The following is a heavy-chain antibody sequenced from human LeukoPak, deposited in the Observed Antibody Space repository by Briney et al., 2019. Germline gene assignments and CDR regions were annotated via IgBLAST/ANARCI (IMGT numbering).Heavy chain of an antibody. CDR2: IYYSGST. CDR3: ARATNYAILTGYNYFDY. V-gene: IGHV4-59*01. Sequence: SETLSLTCTVSGGSNSGYYWSWIRQPPGKGLEWIGYIYYSGSTNYNPSLKSRVTISVDTSKNQFSLKLSSVTAADTAVYYCARATNYAILTGYNYFDYWGQGTLVTVSS. D-gene: IGHD3-9*01. J-gene: IGHJ4*02. CDR1: GGSNSGYY.